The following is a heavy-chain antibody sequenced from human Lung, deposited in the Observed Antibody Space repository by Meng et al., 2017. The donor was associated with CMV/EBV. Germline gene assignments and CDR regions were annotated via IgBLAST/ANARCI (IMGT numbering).Heavy chain of an antibody. J-gene: IGHJ1*01. Sequence: QVQVGECGPALVEPSETLSLTFAVSGDSISNHKWWAWVRQPPGKGLEWIGEIPHSGSSAYNPSLKSRVSMSIDKSKNQFSLKLTSVTAADTAVYHCLRRSGGSVWGQGTLVTVSS. V-gene: IGHV4-4*02. D-gene: IGHD3-10*01. CDR2: IPHSGSS. CDR3: LRRSGGSV. CDR1: GDSISNHKW.